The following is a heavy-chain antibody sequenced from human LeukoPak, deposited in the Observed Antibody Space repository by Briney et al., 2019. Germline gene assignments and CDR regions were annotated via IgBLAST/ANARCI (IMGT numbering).Heavy chain of an antibody. CDR1: GVTFSSYA. J-gene: IGHJ4*02. CDR3: ARAPNYYGSEPFDY. Sequence: SVKVSCKASGVTFSSYAISWVRQAPGQGLEWMGGIIPIFGTANYAQKFQGRVTITADESTSTAYMELSSLRSEDTAVYYCARAPNYYGSEPFDYWGQGTLVTVSS. D-gene: IGHD3-10*01. V-gene: IGHV1-69*01. CDR2: IIPIFGTA.